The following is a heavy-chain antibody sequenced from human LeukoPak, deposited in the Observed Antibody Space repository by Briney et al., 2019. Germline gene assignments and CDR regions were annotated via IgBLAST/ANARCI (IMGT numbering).Heavy chain of an antibody. CDR3: ARDKGGTGTNWFDP. CDR1: GFTFSSYW. D-gene: IGHD1-1*01. CDR2: IKQDGSEK. V-gene: IGHV3-7*01. J-gene: IGHJ5*02. Sequence: PGGSLRLSCAASGFTFSSYWMSWVRQAPGKGLEWVANIKQDGSEKYYVDSVKGRFTISRDNAKNSLYLQMNSLRAEDTAVYYCARDKGGTGTNWFDPWSQGALVTVSS.